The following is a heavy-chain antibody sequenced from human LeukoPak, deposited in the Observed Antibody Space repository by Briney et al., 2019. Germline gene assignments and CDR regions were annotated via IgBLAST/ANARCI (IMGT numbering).Heavy chain of an antibody. J-gene: IGHJ4*02. CDR3: ARDYCSSTSCLFDY. CDR2: INPNSGDT. V-gene: IGHV1-2*06. Sequence: ASVKVSCKASGYTFTGYHMHWVRQAPGQGLEWMGRINPNSGDTDSAQNFQGRVTMTRDTSISTAYMELSRLRSDDTAVYYCARDYCSSTSCLFDYWGQGTLVTVSS. CDR1: GYTFTGYH. D-gene: IGHD2-2*01.